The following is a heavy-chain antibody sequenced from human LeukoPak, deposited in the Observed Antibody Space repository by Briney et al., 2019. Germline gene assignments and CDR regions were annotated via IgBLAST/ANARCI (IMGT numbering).Heavy chain of an antibody. CDR2: IYYTGST. J-gene: IGHJ4*02. V-gene: IGHV4-39*02. CDR3: ARRRDGYNYFDH. Sequence: SETLSLTCTVSGASISSSSYYRGWIRQPPGKGLEWIGSIYYTGSTSYNPSLKSRVTISIDTSKNHFSLKVTSVTAADTAVYYCARRRDGYNYFDHWGQGTLVTVSS. D-gene: IGHD5-24*01. CDR1: GASISSSSYY.